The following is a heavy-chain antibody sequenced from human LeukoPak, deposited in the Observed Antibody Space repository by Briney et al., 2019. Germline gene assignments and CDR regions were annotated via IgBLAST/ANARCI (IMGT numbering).Heavy chain of an antibody. Sequence: PSETLSLTCTVSGGSISSYYWSWIQQPPGKGLEWIGYIYYSGSTNYNPSLKSRVTISVDTSKNQFSLKLSSVTAADTAVYYCAREGGYCSSTSCRNWFDPWGQGTLVTVSS. D-gene: IGHD2-2*01. CDR2: IYYSGST. V-gene: IGHV4-59*01. CDR3: AREGGYCSSTSCRNWFDP. J-gene: IGHJ5*02. CDR1: GGSISSYY.